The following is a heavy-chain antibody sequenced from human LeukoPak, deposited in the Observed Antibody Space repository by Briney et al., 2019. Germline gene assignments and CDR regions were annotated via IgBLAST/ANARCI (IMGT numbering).Heavy chain of an antibody. CDR1: GFTFSSYA. CDR3: AKDREGLSSGYDLEYFDY. V-gene: IGHV3-23*01. Sequence: GGSLRLSCAASGFTFSSYAMNWVRQAAGKGLEWVSAISGGGGTTYYADSVQGRFTISRDNSKNTLFLQMNRLRAEDTAVYYCAKDREGLSSGYDLEYFDYWGQGTLVTVSS. J-gene: IGHJ4*02. D-gene: IGHD5-12*01. CDR2: ISGGGGTT.